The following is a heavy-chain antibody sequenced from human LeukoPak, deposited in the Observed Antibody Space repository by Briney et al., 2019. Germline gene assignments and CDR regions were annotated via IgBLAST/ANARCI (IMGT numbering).Heavy chain of an antibody. J-gene: IGHJ4*02. V-gene: IGHV5-51*01. D-gene: IGHD3-9*01. Sequence: GESLKISCKGSEYSFSSYWIGWVRQIPGKGLEWMGIIYPSDSDTRYSPSFQGQVTISADKSINTAYLQWSGLKASDTAMYYCARSPGGFSNWLPDSWGQGTLVTVPS. CDR2: IYPSDSDT. CDR1: EYSFSSYW. CDR3: ARSPGGFSNWLPDS.